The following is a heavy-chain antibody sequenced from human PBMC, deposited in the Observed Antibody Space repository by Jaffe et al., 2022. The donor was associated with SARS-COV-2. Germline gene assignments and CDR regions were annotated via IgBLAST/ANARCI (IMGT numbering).Heavy chain of an antibody. CDR1: GFTFSNYW. J-gene: IGHJ5*02. V-gene: IGHV3-7*01. CDR3: ARVQSSAFHNWFDP. CDR2: IKHDGSEK. Sequence: EVQLVESGGGLVQPGGSLRLSCEASGFTFSNYWMSWVRQAPGKGLEWVANIKHDGSEKYYVDSMKGRFTISRDNAKNSLFLQMISLGAEDTAVYYCARVQSSAFHNWFDPWGQGTLVTVSS. D-gene: IGHD6-19*01.